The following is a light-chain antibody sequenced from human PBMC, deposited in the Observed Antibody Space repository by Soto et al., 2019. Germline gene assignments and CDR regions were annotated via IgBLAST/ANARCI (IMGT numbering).Light chain of an antibody. Sequence: QSALTQPASVSGSPGQSITISWTGTRSDIGAYNFVSWYQQHPGEVPKLILYDVNVRPSGVSNRFSGSKSGNTASLTISGLQAEDEADYYCTSWTTSTTMIFGGGTKLTVL. V-gene: IGLV2-14*03. CDR1: RSDIGAYNF. CDR3: TSWTTSTTMI. J-gene: IGLJ2*01. CDR2: DVN.